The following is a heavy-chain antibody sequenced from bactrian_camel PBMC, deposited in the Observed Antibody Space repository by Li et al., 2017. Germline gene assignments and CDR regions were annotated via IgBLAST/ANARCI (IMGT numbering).Heavy chain of an antibody. V-gene: IGHV3S53*01. CDR3: AAGSTGLGGVCASLAGRYRY. J-gene: IGHJ4*01. CDR1: ERLSSRGC. D-gene: IGHD5*01. Sequence: HVQLVESGGGSVQTGGSLRLSCVSSERLSSRGCMGWFRQAPGKEREGVAAISRGTTVYTDSVKGRFTISQDTAKNTMYLQMNKVKPEDTAMYYCAAGSTGLGGVCASLAGRYRYWGQGTQVTVS. CDR2: ISRGTT.